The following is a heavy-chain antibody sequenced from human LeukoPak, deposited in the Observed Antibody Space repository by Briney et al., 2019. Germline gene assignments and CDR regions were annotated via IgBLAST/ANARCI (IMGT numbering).Heavy chain of an antibody. CDR2: ISGSGDNT. J-gene: IGHJ4*02. CDR3: AKGVLTGYYTGTDY. CDR1: GFTFSSYA. D-gene: IGHD3-9*01. V-gene: IGHV3-23*01. Sequence: GGSLRLSCAASGFTFSSYAMSWVRQAPGKGLEWVSGISGSGDNTYYADSVKGRFTISRDNSKNTLYLQMNSLRAEDTAVYYCAKGVLTGYYTGTDYWGQGTLLTVSS.